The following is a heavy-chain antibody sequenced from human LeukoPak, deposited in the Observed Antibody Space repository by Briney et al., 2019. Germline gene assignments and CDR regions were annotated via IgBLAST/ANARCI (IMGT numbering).Heavy chain of an antibody. CDR2: ISVDGETT. D-gene: IGHD6-19*01. CDR3: AQGYSSGWYPN. Sequence: GGSLRLSCAVSGFSVSSFGMSWVRQAPGKGLEWISAISVDGETTWYADSVKGRFIISRDSSKNTLYLRLSSLRAEDTAIYYCAQGYSSGWYPNWGQGSPVSVSS. CDR1: GFSVSSFG. J-gene: IGHJ4*02. V-gene: IGHV3-23*01.